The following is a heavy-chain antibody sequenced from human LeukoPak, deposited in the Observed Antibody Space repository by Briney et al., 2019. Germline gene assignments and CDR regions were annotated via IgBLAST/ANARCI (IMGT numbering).Heavy chain of an antibody. Sequence: PGASVKVFCKASGYTFSSYYMHWVGQAPGQRLEWMGIINPSGGSTSYAQKFQGRVTMTRDTSTRPVYMEVSSLRSEDTAVYYCARDYGFWSGYPYWGQGALVTVSS. V-gene: IGHV1-46*01. D-gene: IGHD3-3*01. J-gene: IGHJ4*02. CDR3: ARDYGFWSGYPY. CDR1: GYTFSSYY. CDR2: INPSGGST.